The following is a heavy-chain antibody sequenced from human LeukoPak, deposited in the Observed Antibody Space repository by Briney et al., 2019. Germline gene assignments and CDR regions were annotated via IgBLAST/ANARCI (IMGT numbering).Heavy chain of an antibody. CDR3: ATLVNRAGGY. J-gene: IGHJ4*02. D-gene: IGHD1-14*01. CDR2: ITSGDGSA. V-gene: IGHV3-23*01. Sequence: PGGSLRLSCTASGFTFSSFAMSWVRQAPGKGLEWVSTITSGDGSAYYADSVKGRFTVSRDNSKNTLYLQMNSLRADDTAIYFCATLVNRAGGYWGQGTLVTVSS. CDR1: GFTFSSFA.